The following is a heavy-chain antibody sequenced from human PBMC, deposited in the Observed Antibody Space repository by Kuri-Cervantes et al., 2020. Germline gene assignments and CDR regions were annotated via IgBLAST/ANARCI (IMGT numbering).Heavy chain of an antibody. D-gene: IGHD3-10*01. CDR2: IIPIFGTA. J-gene: IGHJ4*02. CDR1: GGTFSSYA. Sequence: SVKVSCKASGGTFSSYAISWVRQAPGQGLEWMGGIIPIFGTANYAQKFQGRVTITADESTSTAYMELSSLRSEDTAVYYCARSLDGSGSYPHETDFDYWGQGTLVTVSS. CDR3: ARSLDGSGSYPHETDFDY. V-gene: IGHV1-69*13.